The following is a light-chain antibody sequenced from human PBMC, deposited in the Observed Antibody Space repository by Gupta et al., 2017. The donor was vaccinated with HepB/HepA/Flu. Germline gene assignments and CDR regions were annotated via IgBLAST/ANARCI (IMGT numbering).Light chain of an antibody. J-gene: IGKJ2*01. CDR3: MQCLPTPFI. CDR1: QSRLAGDGNNS. CDR2: LGF. V-gene: IGKV2-28*01. Sequence: PGTPGQPAYISFRSAQSRLAGDGNNSLDWYPAKPGQTPQLLICLGFQPGLGVPDRFSGRGYGTDFTLKISRAEAEDLGVYYSMQCLPTPFIFGQGTKLETK.